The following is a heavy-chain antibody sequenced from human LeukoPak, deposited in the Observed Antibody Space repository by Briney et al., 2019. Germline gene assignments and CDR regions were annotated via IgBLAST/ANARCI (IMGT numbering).Heavy chain of an antibody. D-gene: IGHD3-22*01. CDR1: GDSISSYY. CDR3: ASPRSGYRYTFDY. Sequence: PSETLSLTCTVSGDSISSYYLSWIRQAPGKGLEWIGYISTSGSTNYNPSLKSRVSISLDTSKNRFSLNLNFVTAADTAVYYCASPRSGYRYTFDYWGQGALVTVSS. J-gene: IGHJ4*02. CDR2: ISTSGST. V-gene: IGHV4-4*09.